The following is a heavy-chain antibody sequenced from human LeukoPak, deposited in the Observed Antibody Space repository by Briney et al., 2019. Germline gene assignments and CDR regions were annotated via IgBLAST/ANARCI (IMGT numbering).Heavy chain of an antibody. CDR3: ARQAVPAPYYYDMDV. CDR1: GFTFSSYA. J-gene: IGHJ6*03. Sequence: PGGSLRLSCAASGFTFSSYAMHWVRQAPGKGLEYVSAISSNGGSTYYANSVKGRFTISRDNSKNTLYLQMGSLRAEDMAVYYCARQAVPAPYYYDMDVWGKGTTVTVSS. CDR2: ISSNGGST. V-gene: IGHV3-64*01.